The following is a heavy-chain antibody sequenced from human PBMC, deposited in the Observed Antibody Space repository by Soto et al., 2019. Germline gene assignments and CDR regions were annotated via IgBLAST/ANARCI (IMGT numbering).Heavy chain of an antibody. D-gene: IGHD3-9*01. Sequence: LSLTCTVSGGSISSGDYYWSWIRQPPGKGLEWIGDIYYSGSTYYNPSLKSRVTISVDTSKNQFSLKLSSVTAADTAVYYCARGDDTVLDPHAYWGQGTLVTVSA. J-gene: IGHJ1*01. CDR3: ARGDDTVLDPHAY. CDR2: IYYSGST. CDR1: GGSISSGDYY. V-gene: IGHV4-30-4*01.